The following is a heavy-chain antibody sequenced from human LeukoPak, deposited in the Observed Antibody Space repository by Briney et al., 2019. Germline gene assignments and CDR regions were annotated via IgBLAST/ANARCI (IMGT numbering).Heavy chain of an antibody. D-gene: IGHD3-9*01. V-gene: IGHV4-30-4*08. CDR1: GGSISSGDFY. J-gene: IGHJ4*02. Sequence: PSQTLSLTCTVSGGSISSGDFYWSWIRQPPGKGLEWIGYIYYSGSTYYNPSLKSRVTISVDTSKNQFSLKLSSVTAADTAVYYCARLPRYYDILTGSDYWGQGTLVTVSS. CDR3: ARLPRYYDILTGSDY. CDR2: IYYSGST.